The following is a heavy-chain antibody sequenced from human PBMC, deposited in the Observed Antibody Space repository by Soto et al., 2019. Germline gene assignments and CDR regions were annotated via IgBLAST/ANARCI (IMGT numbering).Heavy chain of an antibody. CDR1: GFSLSTSGVG. J-gene: IGHJ3*01. Sequence: QITLKESGPTRVKPTQTLALTCTFSGFSLSTSGVGVGWIRQSPGKAPEWLALIYWDDDKRYSPSLKTRLTISKXXSXTXXVLIRTNMDPAHTATCYCAHGLAGDRDWNTYTFDVWGQGTLVTVSS. D-gene: IGHD1-1*01. V-gene: IGHV2-5*02. CDR3: AHGLAGDRDWNTYTFDV. CDR2: IYWDDDK.